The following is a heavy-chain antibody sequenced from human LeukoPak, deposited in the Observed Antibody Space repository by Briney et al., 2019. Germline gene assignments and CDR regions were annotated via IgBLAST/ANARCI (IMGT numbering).Heavy chain of an antibody. CDR1: GYSFTHYW. CDR2: IYPGDSDT. V-gene: IGHV5-51*01. J-gene: IGHJ6*04. D-gene: IGHD3-9*01. CDR3: ARLGNVLRYFDWLPGSGMDV. Sequence: GESLKISCKGSGYSFTHYWIGWVRQMPGKGLEWMGIIYPGDSDTRYSPSFQGQVTISADKSISTAYLQWSSLKASDTAMYYCARLGNVLRYFDWLPGSGMDVWGKGTTVTVSS.